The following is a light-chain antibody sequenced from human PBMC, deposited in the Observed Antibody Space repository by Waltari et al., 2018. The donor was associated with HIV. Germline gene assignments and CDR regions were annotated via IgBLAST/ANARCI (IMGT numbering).Light chain of an antibody. CDR1: SSDVGSYNS. CDR2: EVS. CDR3: SSYTSSSTLGV. Sequence: QSALTQPASVSGSPGQSITISCTGTSSDVGSYNSVSWYQQHPAKAPKLMIYEVSNRPSGVSERFSASKSGNTASLTISGLQAEDEADYYCSSYTSSSTLGVFGTGTKVTVL. J-gene: IGLJ1*01. V-gene: IGLV2-14*01.